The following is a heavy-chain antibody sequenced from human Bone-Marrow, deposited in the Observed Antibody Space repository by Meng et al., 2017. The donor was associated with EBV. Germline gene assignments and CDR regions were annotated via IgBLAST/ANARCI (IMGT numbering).Heavy chain of an antibody. Sequence: LVGVGAEVKRAGASVKVYWQASGHTFSGYYMQWVRQAPEQGLEWLGRINPIGGGTDYAQMFQGRANMTRDTSISTAYMELSRLRSDDTAVYYCARGRGYYGSGTYYAFDNWGQGTLVTVSS. CDR1: GHTFSGYY. CDR2: INPIGGGT. D-gene: IGHD3-10*01. CDR3: ARGRGYYGSGTYYAFDN. V-gene: IGHV1-2*06. J-gene: IGHJ4*02.